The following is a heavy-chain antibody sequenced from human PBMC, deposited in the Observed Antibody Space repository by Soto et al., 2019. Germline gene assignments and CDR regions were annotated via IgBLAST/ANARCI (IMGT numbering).Heavy chain of an antibody. V-gene: IGHV1-18*01. D-gene: IGHD3-22*01. CDR3: ARSYYYDPPGGHLDH. Sequence: QVQLVQSGAEVKKPGASVKVSCKASGYTFTNYAISWVRQAPGQGLKWMGWISAYNGNTNYAQNLQGRVTMTTDTSTRTAYMELTSLRSDDTAVYYCARSYYYDPPGGHLDHWGQGTLVTVSS. CDR1: GYTFTNYA. CDR2: ISAYNGNT. J-gene: IGHJ4*02.